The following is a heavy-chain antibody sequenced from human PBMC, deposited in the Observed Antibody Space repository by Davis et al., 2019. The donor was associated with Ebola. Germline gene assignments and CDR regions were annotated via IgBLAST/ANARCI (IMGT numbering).Heavy chain of an antibody. J-gene: IGHJ5*02. V-gene: IGHV4-4*02. CDR3: ARALPRAAAQVRWFDP. CDR1: GFTFSSYW. Sequence: MPGGSLRLSCAASGFTFSSYWMHWVRQSPGKGLEWIGEIYQSGSTNYNPSLKSRVTISVDTSKNQFSLKLSSVTAADTAVYYCARALPRAAAQVRWFDPWGQGTLVTVSS. D-gene: IGHD6-13*01. CDR2: IYQSGST.